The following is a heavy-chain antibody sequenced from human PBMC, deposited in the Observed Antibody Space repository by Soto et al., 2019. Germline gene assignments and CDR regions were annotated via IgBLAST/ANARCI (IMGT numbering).Heavy chain of an antibody. J-gene: IGHJ4*02. Sequence: EVQLSESGGGLAQPGGSLRLACAASGFTFSNYDMSWVRQAPGKGLEWVSAISSSARSTYYADSVKGRFTISRDNSNKTLYPPINSLRAEDTAVYYWAKGSSAKGWLPPFGSWGRGTPVTVSS. D-gene: IGHD6-19*01. V-gene: IGHV3-23*01. CDR2: ISSSARST. CDR1: GFTFSNYD. CDR3: AKGSSAKGWLPPFGS.